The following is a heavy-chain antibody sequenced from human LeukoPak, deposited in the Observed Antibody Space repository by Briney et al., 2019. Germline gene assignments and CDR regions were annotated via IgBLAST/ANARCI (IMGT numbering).Heavy chain of an antibody. CDR2: IHYIGSS. Sequence: SETLSLTCTVSGGSISSYYWSWIRQPPGKGLEWIGYIHYIGSSNYNPSLKSRVSISVATSKNQFSLKLRSVTAADTAVYYCARSERGYMGGFEYWGQGTLVTVSS. D-gene: IGHD1-1*01. CDR3: ARSERGYMGGFEY. J-gene: IGHJ4*02. V-gene: IGHV4-59*01. CDR1: GGSISSYY.